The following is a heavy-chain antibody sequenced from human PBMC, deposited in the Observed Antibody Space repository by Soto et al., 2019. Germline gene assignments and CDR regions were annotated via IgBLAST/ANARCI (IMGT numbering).Heavy chain of an antibody. CDR3: AREGVSDSGQDGYKAYYYYYYGMDV. CDR1: GFTFSSYA. Sequence: GGSLRLSCAASGFTFSSYAMHWVRQAPGKGLEWVAVISYDGSNKYYADSVKGRFTISRGNSKNTLYLQMNSLRAEDTAVYYCAREGVSDSGQDGYKAYYYYYYGMDVWGQGTTVTVSS. V-gene: IGHV3-30-3*01. J-gene: IGHJ6*02. CDR2: ISYDGSNK. D-gene: IGHD5-12*01.